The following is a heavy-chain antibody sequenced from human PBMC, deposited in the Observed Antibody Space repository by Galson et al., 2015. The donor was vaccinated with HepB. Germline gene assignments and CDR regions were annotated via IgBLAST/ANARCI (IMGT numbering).Heavy chain of an antibody. Sequence: SLRLSCAASGFTVSSKYMTWVRQAPGKGLEWVSLIYAGGTTYYTDSVKGRFTISRDSSKNSNYLQLNSLRVEDTAVYYCAGVSYGSGRSPQAFDIWGQGTMVTVSS. D-gene: IGHD3-10*01. CDR3: AGVSYGSGRSPQAFDI. CDR2: IYAGGTT. V-gene: IGHV3-53*01. CDR1: GFTVSSKY. J-gene: IGHJ3*02.